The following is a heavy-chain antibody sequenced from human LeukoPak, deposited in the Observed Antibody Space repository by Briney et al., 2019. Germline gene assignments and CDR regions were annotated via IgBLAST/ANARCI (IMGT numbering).Heavy chain of an antibody. CDR1: GFTFSSYG. CDR2: IWYDGSNK. D-gene: IGHD3-10*01. CDR3: ARDFYVGSKSYYIGY. J-gene: IGHJ4*01. Sequence: GGSLRLSCAASGFTFSSYGMHWVRQAPGKGLEWVTVIWYDGSNKYYADSVKGRLTISRDNSKNTLYLQMNSLRAEDTAVYYCARDFYVGSKSYYIGYWGHGALVTVSS. V-gene: IGHV3-33*01.